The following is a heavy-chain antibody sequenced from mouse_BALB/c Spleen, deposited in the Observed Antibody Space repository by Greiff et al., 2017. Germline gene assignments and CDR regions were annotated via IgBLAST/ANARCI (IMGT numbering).Heavy chain of an antibody. D-gene: IGHD2-4*01. V-gene: IGHV5-6-5*01. CDR1: GFTFSSYA. J-gene: IGHJ4*01. CDR3: ARGGGLRYYYAMDY. Sequence: DVKLVESGGGLVKPGGSLKLSCAASGFTFSSYAMSWVRQTPEKRLEWVASISSGGSTYYPDSVKGRFTISRDNARNILYLQMSSLRSEDTAMYYCARGGGLRYYYAMDYWGQGTSVTVSS. CDR2: ISSGGST.